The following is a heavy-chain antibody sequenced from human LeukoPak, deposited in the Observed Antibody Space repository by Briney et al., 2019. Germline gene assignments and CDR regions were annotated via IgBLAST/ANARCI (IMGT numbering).Heavy chain of an antibody. Sequence: SETLSLTCTATRDSPTNNHWDWIRQPPGKGLEWIGYISYTGNTNYNPSLKSRLTISLDTSKKHFSLTLTSVTAADTALYYWAIHVFSEGSLFDSWGQGALVTVSS. CDR3: AIHVFSEGSLFDS. J-gene: IGHJ4*02. V-gene: IGHV4-59*08. CDR1: RDSPTNNH. D-gene: IGHD2/OR15-2a*01. CDR2: ISYTGNT.